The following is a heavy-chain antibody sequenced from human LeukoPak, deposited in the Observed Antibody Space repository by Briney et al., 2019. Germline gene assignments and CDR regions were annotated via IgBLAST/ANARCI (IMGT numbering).Heavy chain of an antibody. V-gene: IGHV4-59*01. CDR2: IYYRGSA. J-gene: IGHJ4*02. CDR3: ASSLDASGWYFGVY. D-gene: IGHD6-19*01. Sequence: SETLSLTCTVSGASITSYYWSWIRQPPGKGLEWIGYIYYRGSANYNPSLKSRVTTSLDTSKNQFSLNLNSVTAADSALYFCASSLDASGWYFGVYWGQGTLVTVSS. CDR1: GASITSYY.